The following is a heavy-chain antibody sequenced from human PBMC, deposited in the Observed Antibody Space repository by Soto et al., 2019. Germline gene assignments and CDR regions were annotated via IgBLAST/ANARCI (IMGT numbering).Heavy chain of an antibody. Sequence: GGSLRLSCAASGFTFSSYAMKWVRQAPGKGLEWVSLIGESGTPTYYADSVKGRFTISRDNSGNTLFLEMYSLRAEDTAVCYCARYIPGVRYYGMDVWGQGTTVTVSS. CDR1: GFTFSSYA. J-gene: IGHJ6*02. D-gene: IGHD2-2*01. CDR2: IGESGTPT. V-gene: IGHV3-23*01. CDR3: ARYIPGVRYYGMDV.